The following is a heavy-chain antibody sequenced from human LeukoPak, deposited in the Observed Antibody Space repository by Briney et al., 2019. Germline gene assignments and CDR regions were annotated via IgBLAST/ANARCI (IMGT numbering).Heavy chain of an antibody. Sequence: PSETLSLTCAVYGGSFSDYYWSWIRQPPGKGLEWIGEINHSGSTNYNPSLKSRVTISVDTSKNQFSLKLSSVTAADTAVYYCARAGIAARKADVNYWGQGTLVTVSS. CDR3: ARAGIAARKADVNY. V-gene: IGHV4-34*01. J-gene: IGHJ4*02. CDR2: INHSGST. CDR1: GGSFSDYY. D-gene: IGHD6-6*01.